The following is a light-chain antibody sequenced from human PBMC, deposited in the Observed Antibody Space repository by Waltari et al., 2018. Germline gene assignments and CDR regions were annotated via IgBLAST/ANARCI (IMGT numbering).Light chain of an antibody. CDR1: SSAVGGLVF. CDR3: SSYSTSSSLIL. CDR2: DVN. V-gene: IGLV2-14*03. Sequence: QSALPHPPSVSGSPGQSITISCIGASSAVGGLVFVSWYQQHPGKAPKLIIRDVNNRPSGVSNRFSGSKSGNTASLTISGLQAEDEADYYCSSYSTSSSLILFGEGTKVTVL. J-gene: IGLJ2*01.